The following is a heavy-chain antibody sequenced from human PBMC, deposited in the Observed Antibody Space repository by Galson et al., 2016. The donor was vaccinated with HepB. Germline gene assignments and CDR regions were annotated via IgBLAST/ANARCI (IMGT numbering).Heavy chain of an antibody. CDR3: ARVPETWGYET. D-gene: IGHD5-18*01. CDR1: GGSISSVGYS. V-gene: IGHV4-30-2*01. J-gene: IGHJ5*02. Sequence: TLSLTCAVSGGSISSVGYSWNWIRQPPGKGLEWIGCIYHSGTTYYNPSLKSRVTISLDTSKNQFSLKPSSLTAADTALYYCARVPETWGYETWGQGTLVTVS. CDR2: IYHSGTT.